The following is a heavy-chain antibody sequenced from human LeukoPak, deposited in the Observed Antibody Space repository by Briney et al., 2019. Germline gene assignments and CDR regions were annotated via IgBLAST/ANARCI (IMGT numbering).Heavy chain of an antibody. J-gene: IGHJ5*02. Sequence: GGSLRLSCAASGFTFSSYWMSWVRQAPGKGLEWVANIKQDGSEKYYVDSVKGRFTISRDNAKNSLYLQMNSLRAEDTAVYYCARAQSARSGSYYGGVNWFDPWGQGTLVTVSS. CDR3: ARAQSARSGSYYGGVNWFDP. D-gene: IGHD1-26*01. CDR2: IKQDGSEK. V-gene: IGHV3-7*01. CDR1: GFTFSSYW.